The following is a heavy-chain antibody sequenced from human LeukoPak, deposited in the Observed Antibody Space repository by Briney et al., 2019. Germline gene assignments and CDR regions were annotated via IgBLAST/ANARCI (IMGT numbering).Heavy chain of an antibody. J-gene: IGHJ3*02. Sequence: GGSLRLSCAASGFTFSDNYMDWVRQAPGKGLQWVGRSRNKVHSYTTEYAASVKGRFTISRDDSKNSLYLQMNSLKTEDTAVYYCARVLGYCSGGSCFPDAFDIWGQGTMVTVS. CDR3: ARVLGYCSGGSCFPDAFDI. D-gene: IGHD2-15*01. V-gene: IGHV3-72*01. CDR1: GFTFSDNY. CDR2: SRNKVHSYTT.